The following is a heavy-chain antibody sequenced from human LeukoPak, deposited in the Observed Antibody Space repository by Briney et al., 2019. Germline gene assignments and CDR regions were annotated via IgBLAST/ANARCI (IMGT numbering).Heavy chain of an antibody. CDR1: SGSIIGYY. CDR3: ARDRAASTLDF. V-gene: IGHV4-59*01. J-gene: IGHJ4*02. Sequence: PSETLSLTCTVSSGSIIGYYWAWIRQPPGKGLEWIGYIQYSGTTEYNPSLASRATISVDTAKDQFSLNLRSVTAADTAVYYCARDRAASTLDFWGQGTLVTVS. CDR2: IQYSGTT. D-gene: IGHD6-13*01.